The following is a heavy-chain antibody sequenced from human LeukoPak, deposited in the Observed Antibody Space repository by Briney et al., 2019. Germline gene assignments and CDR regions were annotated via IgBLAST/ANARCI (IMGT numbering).Heavy chain of an antibody. J-gene: IGHJ4*02. CDR3: TTARADDYGDSFFDY. CDR2: IKSKTDGGTT. D-gene: IGHD4-17*01. Sequence: GGSLRLSCAGSGFSFSNGWMTWVRQAPGRGLEWVCRIKSKTDGGTTDYAAPVKGKFTISRADSKNTLYLQMHSLKTEDTAVYYCTTARADDYGDSFFDYWGQGTLVTVSS. CDR1: GFSFSNGW. V-gene: IGHV3-15*01.